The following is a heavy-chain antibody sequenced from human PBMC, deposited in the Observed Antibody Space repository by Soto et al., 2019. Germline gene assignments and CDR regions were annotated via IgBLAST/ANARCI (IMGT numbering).Heavy chain of an antibody. CDR1: GYSVTSSAYY. CDR2: MIYSGLT. D-gene: IGHD2-8*01. V-gene: IGHV4-39*01. CDR3: ASLSVSLSGTYGIHV. Sequence: SETLSLTCAASGYSVTSSAYYWAWNPQPPGKGLEWTGSMIYSGLTYSNPSLKRRITLSVNTSKNQFSVRLNSVTAAHTAVYYCASLSVSLSGTYGIHVWGQGTTVTVSS. J-gene: IGHJ6*02.